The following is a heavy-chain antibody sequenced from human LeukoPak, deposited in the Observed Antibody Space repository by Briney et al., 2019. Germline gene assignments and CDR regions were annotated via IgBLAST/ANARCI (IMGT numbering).Heavy chain of an antibody. CDR1: GFTFSSYA. D-gene: IGHD3-22*01. CDR2: ISYDGSNK. Sequence: GGSLRLSCAASGFTFSSYAMHWVRQAPGKGLEWVAVISYDGSNKYYADSVKGRFTISRDNSKNTLYLQMNSLRAEDTAVYYCARDHSPYYYDSSGYYYWGQGTLVTVSS. CDR3: ARDHSPYYYDSSGYYY. J-gene: IGHJ4*02. V-gene: IGHV3-30-3*01.